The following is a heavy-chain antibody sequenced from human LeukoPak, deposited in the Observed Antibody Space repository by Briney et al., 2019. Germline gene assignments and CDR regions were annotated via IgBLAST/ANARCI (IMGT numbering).Heavy chain of an antibody. CDR2: IYYSGST. Sequence: SETLSLTCAVYGGSFSGYYWSWIRQPPGKGLEWIGYIYYSGSTYYNPSLKSRVTISVDTSKNQFSLKLSSVTAADTAVYYCARDQHHCSGGSCYSYYYYGMDVWGQGTTVTVSS. J-gene: IGHJ6*02. V-gene: IGHV4-30-4*01. CDR1: GGSFSGYY. D-gene: IGHD2-15*01. CDR3: ARDQHHCSGGSCYSYYYYGMDV.